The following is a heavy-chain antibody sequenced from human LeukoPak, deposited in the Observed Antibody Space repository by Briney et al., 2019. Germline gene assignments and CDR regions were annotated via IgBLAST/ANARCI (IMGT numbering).Heavy chain of an antibody. D-gene: IGHD5-12*01. V-gene: IGHV3-9*01. Sequence: GRSLRLSCAASGFTFDNYAMRWVRQGPGKGLEWVSGINWNSDKIDYADSVKGRFTISRDNAKNSLYLQMNSLRADDTALYYCAKVMDRDIVATIRLGSQYYFDYWGQGTLVTVSS. J-gene: IGHJ4*02. CDR2: INWNSDKI. CDR3: AKVMDRDIVATIRLGSQYYFDY. CDR1: GFTFDNYA.